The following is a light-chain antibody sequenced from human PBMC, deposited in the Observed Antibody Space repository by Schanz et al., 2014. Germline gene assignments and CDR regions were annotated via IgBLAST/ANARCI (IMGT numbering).Light chain of an antibody. J-gene: IGLJ3*02. Sequence: QSALTQPPSASGSPGQSVTISCTGTSSDVGGYNFVSWYQQIPGKAPKLMIYKVTQRPSGVPDRFSGSKSGNTASLTVSGLQADDEADYYCSSYAGSINWVFGGGTKLTVL. V-gene: IGLV2-8*01. CDR1: SSDVGGYNF. CDR2: KVT. CDR3: SSYAGSINWV.